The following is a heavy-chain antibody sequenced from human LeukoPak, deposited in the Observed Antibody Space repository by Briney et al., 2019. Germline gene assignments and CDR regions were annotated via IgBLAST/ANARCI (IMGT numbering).Heavy chain of an antibody. J-gene: IGHJ4*02. D-gene: IGHD6-19*01. CDR1: GFTLDNAW. V-gene: IGHV3-15*01. Sequence: GVSLRLSCAASGFTLDNAWMSWVRQAPGKGLEWLGRIKRETDGGTIDYAAPVIGRFTISRDDSRNTLYLQMNSLRAEDTDVYYCARGPHLYSSGPTPFDYWGQGTLVTVSS. CDR3: ARGPHLYSSGPTPFDY. CDR2: IKRETDGGTI.